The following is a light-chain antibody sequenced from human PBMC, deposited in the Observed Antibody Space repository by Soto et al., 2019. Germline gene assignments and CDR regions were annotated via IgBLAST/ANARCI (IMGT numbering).Light chain of an antibody. CDR1: QSISSW. CDR3: QQYNRDWT. CDR2: KAS. J-gene: IGKJ1*01. V-gene: IGKV1-5*03. Sequence: DIQMTQSPSTLSASVGDRVTITCRASQSISSWVAWYQQKPGQAPKLLIYKASSLESGVPSRFSGSGAWTEFTLTISSLQPGDFATYYCQQYNRDWTFGQGTKVEIK.